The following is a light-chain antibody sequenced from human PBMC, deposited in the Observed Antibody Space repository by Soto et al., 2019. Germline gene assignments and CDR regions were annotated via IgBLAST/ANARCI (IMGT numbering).Light chain of an antibody. J-gene: IGKJ1*01. V-gene: IGKV1-5*03. Sequence: DIPMTQSPSTLSASVGDRVTITCRASQSISSWLAWYQQKPGKAPKLLIYKASSLESGVRSRFSGSGSGTEFTLTISSLQPDDFATYYCQQYNSYRTFGQGTKVEIK. CDR3: QQYNSYRT. CDR2: KAS. CDR1: QSISSW.